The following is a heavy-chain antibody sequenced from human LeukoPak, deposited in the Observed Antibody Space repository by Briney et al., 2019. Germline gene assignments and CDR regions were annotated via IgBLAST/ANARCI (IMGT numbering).Heavy chain of an antibody. D-gene: IGHD6-19*01. CDR3: ARGKVGTGAVAVVFDY. CDR2: TYTSGST. J-gene: IGHJ4*02. CDR1: GGSISSYY. Sequence: SETLSLTCSVSGGSISSYYWSWIRQPAGKGLEWIGRTYTSGSTNYNPSLKSRVTMSVDTSKNQFSLKLSSVTAADTAVYYCARGKVGTGAVAVVFDYWGQGTLVTVSS. V-gene: IGHV4-4*07.